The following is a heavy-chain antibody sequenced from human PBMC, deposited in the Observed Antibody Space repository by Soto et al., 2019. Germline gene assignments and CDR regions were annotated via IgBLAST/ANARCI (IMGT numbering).Heavy chain of an antibody. CDR1: GGTFSSYA. J-gene: IGHJ5*02. CDR3: ARAGYYGSGSYYTDNWFDP. V-gene: IGHV1-69*01. CDR2: IIPIFGTA. Sequence: QVQLVQSGAEVKKPGSSVQVSCQASGGTFSSYAISWVRQAPGQGLEWMGGIIPIFGTANYAQKFQGRVTITADESTSTAYMELSNRRSEDTAVYYCARAGYYGSGSYYTDNWFDPWGQGTLVTVSS. D-gene: IGHD3-10*01.